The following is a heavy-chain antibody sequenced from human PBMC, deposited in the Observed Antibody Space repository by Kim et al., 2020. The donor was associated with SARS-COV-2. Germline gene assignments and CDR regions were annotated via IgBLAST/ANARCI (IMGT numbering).Heavy chain of an antibody. Sequence: ASVKVSCKASGYTFTSYYMHWVRQAPGQGLEWMGIINPSGGSTSYAQKFQGRVTMTRDTSTSTVYMELSSLRSEDTAVYYCARVREARPMVRGAMDVWGQGTTVTVSS. CDR2: INPSGGST. CDR3: ARVREARPMVRGAMDV. J-gene: IGHJ6*02. CDR1: GYTFTSYY. D-gene: IGHD3-10*01. V-gene: IGHV1-46*01.